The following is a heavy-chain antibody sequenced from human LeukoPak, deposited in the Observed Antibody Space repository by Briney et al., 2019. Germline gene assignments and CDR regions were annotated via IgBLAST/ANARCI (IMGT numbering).Heavy chain of an antibody. CDR1: GSSFPTYW. Sequence: HGASLQISCKGSGSSFPTYWIAWVRQMPGKGLEWMGIIYPDESNIRYSPSFQGQVTISADKSISTAYLQWSSLKASDTAMYYCARPPSRGYSSSFEYWGQGTLVTVSS. J-gene: IGHJ4*02. D-gene: IGHD2-2*03. V-gene: IGHV5-51*01. CDR2: IYPDESNI. CDR3: ARPPSRGYSSSFEY.